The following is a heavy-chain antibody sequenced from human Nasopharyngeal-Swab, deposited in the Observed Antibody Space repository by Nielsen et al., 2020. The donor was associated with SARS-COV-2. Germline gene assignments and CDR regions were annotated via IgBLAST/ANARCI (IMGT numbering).Heavy chain of an antibody. D-gene: IGHD3-3*01. J-gene: IGHJ6*02. V-gene: IGHV4-39*07. CDR3: ARATYYDFWSGPDYYYYGMDV. CDR2: IYYSGSA. CDR1: GGSISIGTYY. Sequence: SETLSLTCTVSGGSISIGTYYWGWIRQPPGKGLEWIGNIYYSGSAYYNPSPKSRVTISVDKSKNQFSLKLSSVTAADTAVYYCARATYYDFWSGPDYYYYGMDVWGQGTTVTVSS.